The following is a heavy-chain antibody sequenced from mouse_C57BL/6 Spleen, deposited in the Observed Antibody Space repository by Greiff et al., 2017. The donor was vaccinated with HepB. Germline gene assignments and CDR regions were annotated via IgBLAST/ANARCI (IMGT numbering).Heavy chain of an antibody. CDR3: ASYGSSPPWFAY. J-gene: IGHJ3*01. CDR1: GYTFTSYW. CDR2: IDPSDSYT. D-gene: IGHD1-1*01. Sequence: QVQLQQPGAELVMPGASVKLSCKASGYTFTSYWMHWVKQRPGQGLEWIGEIDPSDSYTNYNQKFKGQSTFTVDKSSSKAYMQLSSLTSEDSAVYYCASYGSSPPWFAYWGQGTLVTVSA. V-gene: IGHV1-69*01.